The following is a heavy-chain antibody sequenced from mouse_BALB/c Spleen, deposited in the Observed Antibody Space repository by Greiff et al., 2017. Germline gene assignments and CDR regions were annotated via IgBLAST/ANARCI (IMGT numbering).Heavy chain of an antibody. CDR1: GFSLTSYG. CDR3: ARHENYAMDD. CDR2: IWSDGST. Sequence: VHLVESGPDLVAPSQSLSITCTVSGFSLTSYGVYWVRQPPGKGLEWLVVIWSDGSTTYNSALKSRLSISKDNSKSQVFLKMNSLQTDDTAVYYCARHENYAMDDWGQGTSGTVAA. J-gene: IGHJ4*01. V-gene: IGHV2-6-2*01.